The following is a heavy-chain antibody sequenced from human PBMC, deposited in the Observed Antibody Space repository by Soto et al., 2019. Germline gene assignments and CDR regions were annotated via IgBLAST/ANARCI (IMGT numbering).Heavy chain of an antibody. D-gene: IGHD2-2*01. J-gene: IGHJ5*02. Sequence: QDQLVPSGAEVKKPGASVKVSCKASGYTFSSYGITWVRQAPGQGLEWMGWISAYNGKTNYAQKFQGRVTMTADTSTSKVYMELRSLRSDDTAVYYCARVEAAMSGHWFDPWGQGTLVTVSS. V-gene: IGHV1-18*01. CDR2: ISAYNGKT. CDR1: GYTFSSYG. CDR3: ARVEAAMSGHWFDP.